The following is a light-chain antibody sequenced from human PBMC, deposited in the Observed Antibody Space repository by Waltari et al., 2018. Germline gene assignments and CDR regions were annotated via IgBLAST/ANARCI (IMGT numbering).Light chain of an antibody. CDR2: LGS. J-gene: IGKJ1*01. CDR1: QSLLHSNGYNY. V-gene: IGKV2-28*01. CDR3: MQALQTPPWT. Sequence: DIVMTQSPLSLPATPGEPASISCRSSQSLLHSNGYNYLDWYLQTPGQSPQLLIYLGSNRASGVPDRFSGSGSGTDFTLKISRVEAEDVGVYYCMQALQTPPWTFGQGTKVEIK.